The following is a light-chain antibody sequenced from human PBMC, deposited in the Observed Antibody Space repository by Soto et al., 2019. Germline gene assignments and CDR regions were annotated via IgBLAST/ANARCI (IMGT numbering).Light chain of an antibody. V-gene: IGKV3-11*01. CDR2: YTS. CDR3: HQRQSWPRT. Sequence: EIVLTQSPATLSSSPGETATLSCRTSQYVGTRLAWYQHKPGQAPRLLIYYTSNGATGVPARFSGSGSGTDFTLTISSLAPEDFAIYYCHQRQSWPRTFGQGTKVDIK. J-gene: IGKJ1*01. CDR1: QYVGTR.